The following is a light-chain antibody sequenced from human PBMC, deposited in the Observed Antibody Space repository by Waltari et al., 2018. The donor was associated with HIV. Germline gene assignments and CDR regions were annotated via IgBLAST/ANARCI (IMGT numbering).Light chain of an antibody. CDR1: SSDVGDYNY. CDR3: SSYTSGSVV. Sequence: QSALTQPASVSGSPGQSITISCTGTSSDVGDYNYVSWDQQHPGKAPKLMIYEVSKRPSGVSTRFSGSKSGNTGSLNISGLQAEDEADYYCSSYTSGSVVFGGGTKLTVL. CDR2: EVS. V-gene: IGLV2-14*01. J-gene: IGLJ2*01.